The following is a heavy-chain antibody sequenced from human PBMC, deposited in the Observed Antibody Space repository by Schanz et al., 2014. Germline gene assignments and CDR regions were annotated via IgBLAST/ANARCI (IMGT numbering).Heavy chain of an antibody. Sequence: QAQLMESGGGVVQPGTSLILSCSVSGFSLNTYGIHWFRQPAGKGLEWVAVIWNNGVTKYYADSVRGRFTISRDRFQNTLYLRMSSLGAEDTAVYYCARPRFDYGEVDYWGQGTLVTVSS. CDR2: IWNNGVTK. CDR1: GFSLNTYG. CDR3: ARPRFDYGEVDY. V-gene: IGHV3-33*01. D-gene: IGHD4-17*01. J-gene: IGHJ4*02.